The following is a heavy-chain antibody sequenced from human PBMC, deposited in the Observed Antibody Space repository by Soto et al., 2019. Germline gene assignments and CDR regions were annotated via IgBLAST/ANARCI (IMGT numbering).Heavy chain of an antibody. CDR2: IDWDDDK. CDR1: GFSLSTSGMC. Sequence: SGPTLVNPTQTLTLTCTFSGFSLSTSGMCVSWIRQPPGKALEWLALIDWDDDKYYSTSLKTRLTISKDTSKNQVVLTMTNMDPVDTATYYCARSVGDSSSSPGNFDYWGQGTLVTVSS. D-gene: IGHD6-6*01. CDR3: ARSVGDSSSSPGNFDY. J-gene: IGHJ4*02. V-gene: IGHV2-70*01.